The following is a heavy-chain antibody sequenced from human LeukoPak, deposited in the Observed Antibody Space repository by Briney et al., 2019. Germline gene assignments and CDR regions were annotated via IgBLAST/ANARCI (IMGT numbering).Heavy chain of an antibody. Sequence: PGGSLRLSCAASGFTFSSYGMHWVRQAPGKGLEWVAVISYDGSNKYYADSVKGRFTISRDNSKNTLYLQMNSLRAEDTAVYYCAKEDIRLGELSPPNWFDPWGQGTLVTVSS. CDR3: AKEDIRLGELSPPNWFDP. CDR1: GFTFSSYG. J-gene: IGHJ5*02. D-gene: IGHD3-16*02. V-gene: IGHV3-30*18. CDR2: ISYDGSNK.